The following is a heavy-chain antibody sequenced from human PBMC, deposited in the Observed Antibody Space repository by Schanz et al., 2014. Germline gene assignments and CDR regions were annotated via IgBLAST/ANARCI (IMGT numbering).Heavy chain of an antibody. D-gene: IGHD2-2*01. Sequence: QLVGSGGGLIQPGGSLRLSCTASGFAFSSYSMNWVRQAPGKGLEWVSYISSSGTTIYYADSVKGRFTISRDNAKNSLFLQMNSLRAGDTAVYYCARRASCSRIGCPFDSWGQGTLVTVSS. CDR3: ARRASCSRIGCPFDS. CDR2: ISSSGTTI. V-gene: IGHV3-48*01. CDR1: GFAFSSYS. J-gene: IGHJ4*02.